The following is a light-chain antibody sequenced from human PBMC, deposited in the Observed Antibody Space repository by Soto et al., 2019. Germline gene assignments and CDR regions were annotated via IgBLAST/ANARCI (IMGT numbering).Light chain of an antibody. Sequence: DIQMTQSPSSLSASVVDRVTITCLASQSISSYLNWYQQKPGKAPKLLIYAASSLQSVVPSRCSGSGAGTDFTLTSSSLQPEYFATYCYQQIYSTPPTFGQGTKVDNK. CDR2: AAS. J-gene: IGKJ1*01. CDR3: QQIYSTPPT. V-gene: IGKV1-39*01. CDR1: QSISSY.